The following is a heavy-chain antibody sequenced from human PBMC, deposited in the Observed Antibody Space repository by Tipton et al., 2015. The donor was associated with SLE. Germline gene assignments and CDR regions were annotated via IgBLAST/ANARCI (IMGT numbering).Heavy chain of an antibody. V-gene: IGHV3-7*01. D-gene: IGHD1-26*01. CDR3: ARYLNPGSDFRLDY. CDR1: GFTFSSYW. Sequence: GSLRLSCTASGFTFSSYWMIWARQAPGKGLQWVANINQDGSETNYVDSVKGRFTISRDNAENSLFLQMNSLRAEDTSVYYCARYLNPGSDFRLDYWGQGSLVTVSS. CDR2: INQDGSET. J-gene: IGHJ4*02.